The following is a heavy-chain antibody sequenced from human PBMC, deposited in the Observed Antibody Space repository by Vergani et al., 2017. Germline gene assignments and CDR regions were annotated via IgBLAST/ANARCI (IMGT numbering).Heavy chain of an antibody. CDR3: ARVKPMTSPSDI. Sequence: QVQLQQWGAGLLKPSETLSLTCAVYGGSFSGYYWSWIRQPPGKGLEWIGEINHSGSTNYNPSLKSRVTISVDTSKNQFSLKLSSVTAADTAVYYCARVKPMTSPSDIWGQGTMVTVSS. D-gene: IGHD2-21*02. CDR1: GGSFSGYY. J-gene: IGHJ3*02. CDR2: INHSGST. V-gene: IGHV4-34*01.